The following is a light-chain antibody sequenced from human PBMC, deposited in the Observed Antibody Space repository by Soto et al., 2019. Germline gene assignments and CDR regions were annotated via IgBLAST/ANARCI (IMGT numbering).Light chain of an antibody. CDR1: NIAIKS. CDR2: DDG. Sequence: SYELTQAPSVSVAPGQTARITCGGNNIAIKSVHWYQQKPVQAPVLVVYDDGDRPSGIPERFSGSNSGNTATLTNTRVEAVDEDDYPCQVWDIICDHRVVFGGGTNVTVL. V-gene: IGLV3-21*02. CDR3: QVWDIICDHRVV. J-gene: IGLJ2*01.